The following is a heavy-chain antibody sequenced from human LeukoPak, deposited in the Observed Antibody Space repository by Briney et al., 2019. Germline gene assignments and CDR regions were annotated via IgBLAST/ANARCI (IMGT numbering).Heavy chain of an antibody. Sequence: GGSLGLSCEGSGFNFNDAWMSWIRQAPGKGLEWVGRVRTTAEGETTDYAAPVRGRFIISRDDSKNMVFLQMDRLETEDTAIYYCTAGLGKTDDDSWGQGTLVTVSS. CDR3: TAGLGKTDDDS. D-gene: IGHD4-11*01. J-gene: IGHJ4*02. CDR2: VRTTAEGETT. CDR1: GFNFNDAW. V-gene: IGHV3-15*01.